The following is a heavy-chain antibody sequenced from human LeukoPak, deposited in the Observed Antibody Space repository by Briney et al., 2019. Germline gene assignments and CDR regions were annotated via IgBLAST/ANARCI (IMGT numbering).Heavy chain of an antibody. CDR1: GGSFSGYY. CDR3: ARGRLLWFGELAY. Sequence: PSETLSLTCAVYGGSFSGYYWSWIRQPPGKGLDWIGEINHSGSTNYNPSLKSRVTISVDTSKNQFSLKLSSVTAADTAVYYCARGRLLWFGELAYWGQGTLLTVSS. V-gene: IGHV4-34*01. J-gene: IGHJ4*02. D-gene: IGHD3-10*01. CDR2: INHSGST.